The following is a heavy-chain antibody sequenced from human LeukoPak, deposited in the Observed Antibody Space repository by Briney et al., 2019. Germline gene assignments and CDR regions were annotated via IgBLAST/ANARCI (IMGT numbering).Heavy chain of an antibody. D-gene: IGHD6-13*01. J-gene: IGHJ4*02. Sequence: PSQTLSLTCTVSGGSISSGDYYWSWIRQPPGKGLEWIGYIYYSGSTHYNPSLKSRVTISVDTSKNQFSLKLSSVGAADTAVYYCARDGWSIAAALDWGQGTLVTVSS. V-gene: IGHV4-30-4*01. CDR3: ARDGWSIAAALD. CDR1: GGSISSGDYY. CDR2: IYYSGST.